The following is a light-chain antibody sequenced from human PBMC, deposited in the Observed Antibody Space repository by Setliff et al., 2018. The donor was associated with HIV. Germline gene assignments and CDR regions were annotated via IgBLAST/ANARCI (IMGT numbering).Light chain of an antibody. V-gene: IGLV2-14*02. CDR1: SSDVGSYNL. J-gene: IGLJ3*02. Sequence: QSVLTQPASVSGSPGQSITISCTGTSSDVGSYNLVSWYQQHPGKAPKLMIYEVSKRPSGVSNRFSGSKSGDTASLTISGLQAEDEADYFCSSYTSSTTFLVFGGGTKVTVL. CDR2: EVS. CDR3: SSYTSSTTFLV.